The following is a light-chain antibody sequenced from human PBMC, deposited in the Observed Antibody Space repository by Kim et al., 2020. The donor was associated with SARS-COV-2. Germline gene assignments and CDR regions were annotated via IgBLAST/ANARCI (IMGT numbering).Light chain of an antibody. J-gene: IGKJ4*01. V-gene: IGKV3-11*01. CDR1: QSVSSY. Sequence: PGERATLSCRASQSVSSYLAWYQQKPGQAPRLLIYDTSNRATGIPARFSGSGSGTDFTLTISSLEPEDFAVYYCQQRSNWPLSLTFGGGTKVDIK. CDR2: DTS. CDR3: QQRSNWPLSLT.